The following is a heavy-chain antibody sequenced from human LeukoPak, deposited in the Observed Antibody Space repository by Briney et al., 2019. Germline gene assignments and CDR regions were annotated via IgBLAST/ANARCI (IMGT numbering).Heavy chain of an antibody. V-gene: IGHV1-46*01. D-gene: IGHD3-16*01. CDR2: INPSGGST. Sequence: ASVKVSCKASGYTFTSYYMHWVRQAPGQGLEWMGIINPSGGSTSYAQKFQGRVTMTRDTSTSTVYMELSSLRSEDTAVYYCARGPWGRRARKGAFDIWGQGTMVTVSS. CDR1: GYTFTSYY. J-gene: IGHJ3*02. CDR3: ARGPWGRRARKGAFDI.